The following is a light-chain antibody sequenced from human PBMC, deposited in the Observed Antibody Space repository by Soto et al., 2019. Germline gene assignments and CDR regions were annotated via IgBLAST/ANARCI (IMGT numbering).Light chain of an antibody. CDR1: QSLLFFNGITY. CDR3: MQGTHWPLT. CDR2: EVS. V-gene: IGKV2-30*01. J-gene: IGKJ4*01. Sequence: EVVLTQSPLSLPVTVGQPATVSCRSSQSLLFFNGITYLTWFHQRPGQPPRRLISEVSNRDSGVPDRFSGSGSGTDFNREISRVEAEDVGLFYCMQGTHWPLTFGGGTRVEIK.